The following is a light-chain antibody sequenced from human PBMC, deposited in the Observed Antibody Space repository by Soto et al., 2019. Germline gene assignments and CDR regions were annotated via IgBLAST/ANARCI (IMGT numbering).Light chain of an antibody. V-gene: IGLV2-14*01. J-gene: IGLJ2*01. CDR2: DVS. CDR1: SPYVGGYNY. Sequence: QSALTQPASVSGSTGQSITISCTGTSPYVGGYNYVSGYQQHPGKAPKLMIYDVSTRPSGVSTRFSGSKSGNTASLTISGLQAEDEADYSCSSYTSSSTLVFGGGTKLTVL. CDR3: SSYTSSSTLV.